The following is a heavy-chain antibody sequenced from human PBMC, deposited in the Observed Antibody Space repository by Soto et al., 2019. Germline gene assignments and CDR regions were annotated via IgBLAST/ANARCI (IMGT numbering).Heavy chain of an antibody. CDR1: GGSISSTSYY. Sequence: ASETLSLTCTVSGGSISSTSYYWGWIRQTPGKGLEGIGNIYYSGSTQYNPSLKSRVAISVDTSKSQFSLKLNSVTAADTAVYYCARRRDCTHGVCFSEWFDPWGQGTLVTVSS. V-gene: IGHV4-39*01. CDR3: ARRRDCTHGVCFSEWFDP. D-gene: IGHD2-8*01. CDR2: IYYSGST. J-gene: IGHJ5*02.